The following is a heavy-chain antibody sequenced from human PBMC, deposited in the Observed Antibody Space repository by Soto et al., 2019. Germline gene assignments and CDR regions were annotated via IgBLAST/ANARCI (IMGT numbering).Heavy chain of an antibody. D-gene: IGHD6-13*01. Sequence: PSETLSLTCTVSSDPISSYYWSWIRQPAGKGLEWIGRIHTSGSTLYNPSLKSRVTMSVGTSKIHFSLNLRSVTAADTAVYYCAGGAAADYFDYWGQGSLVTVSS. CDR2: IHTSGST. CDR3: AGGAAADYFDY. J-gene: IGHJ4*02. CDR1: SDPISSYY. V-gene: IGHV4-4*07.